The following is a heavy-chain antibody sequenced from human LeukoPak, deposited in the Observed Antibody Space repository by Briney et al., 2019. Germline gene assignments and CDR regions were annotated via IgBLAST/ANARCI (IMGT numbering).Heavy chain of an antibody. V-gene: IGHV5-10-1*01. CDR3: ARLPGGSSWYRGYYYYGMDV. Sequence: AESLKISCKGSGYSFTSYWINCVRQVPDKGLHLMTSIDRSDCYSNYRRCFQGHVTISADKSISTAYPQWSRLKASDTGMYYCARLPGGSSWYRGYYYYGMDVWGEGTTVTV. D-gene: IGHD6-13*01. J-gene: IGHJ6*01. CDR2: IDRSDCYS. CDR1: GYSFTSYW.